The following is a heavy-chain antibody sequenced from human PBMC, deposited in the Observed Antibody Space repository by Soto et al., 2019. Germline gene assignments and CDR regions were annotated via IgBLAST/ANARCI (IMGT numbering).Heavy chain of an antibody. J-gene: IGHJ4*02. CDR2: MNPNSGNT. Sequence: GASVKVSCKASGYTFTSYDINWVRQATGQGLEWMGWMNPNSGNTGYAQKFQGRVTMTRNTSISTAYMELSSLRSEDTAVYYCARGLGYCTNGVCYSFGKIHDYWGQGTLVTVSS. D-gene: IGHD2-8*01. V-gene: IGHV1-8*01. CDR1: GYTFTSYD. CDR3: ARGLGYCTNGVCYSFGKIHDY.